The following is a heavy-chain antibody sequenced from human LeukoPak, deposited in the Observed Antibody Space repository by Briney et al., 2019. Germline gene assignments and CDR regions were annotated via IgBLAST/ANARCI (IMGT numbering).Heavy chain of an antibody. Sequence: SETLSLTCAVYGGSFSGYYWSWIRQPPGKGPEWIGEINHSGSTDYNPSLKSRVTISVDTSKNQFSLKLSTVTAADTALYYCARDSGYNVNDHDVNAFDIWGQGTMVTISS. D-gene: IGHD5-24*01. J-gene: IGHJ3*02. CDR3: ARDSGYNVNDHDVNAFDI. V-gene: IGHV4-34*01. CDR1: GGSFSGYY. CDR2: INHSGST.